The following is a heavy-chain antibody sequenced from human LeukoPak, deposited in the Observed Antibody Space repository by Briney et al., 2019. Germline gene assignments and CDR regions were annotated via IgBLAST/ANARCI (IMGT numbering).Heavy chain of an antibody. CDR3: AREVAAAGNWFDP. D-gene: IGHD6-13*01. CDR1: GFTFSSYS. J-gene: IGHJ5*02. Sequence: GGSLRLSCAASGFTFSSYSMNWVRQAPGKGLEWVSSISSSSSYIYYADSVKGRFTISRDNAKNSLYLQMNSLRAEDTAVYYCAREVAAAGNWFDPWGQGTLVTVSS. V-gene: IGHV3-21*01. CDR2: ISSSSSYI.